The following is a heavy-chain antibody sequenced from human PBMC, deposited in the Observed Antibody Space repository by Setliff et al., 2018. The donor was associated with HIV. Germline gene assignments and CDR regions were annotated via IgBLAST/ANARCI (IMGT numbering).Heavy chain of an antibody. CDR3: AKGAGPTTLAEPFDS. J-gene: IGHJ4*02. CDR1: EFTFSSYA. CDR2: IWYDGSIE. Sequence: GGSLRLSCAASEFTFSSYAMHWVRQAAGKGLEWVAVIWYDGSIEYYIDSVKGRFTISRDNSKSTLYLQMTNLSAEDTALYFCAKGAGPTTLAEPFDSWGQGTLVTVSS. D-gene: IGHD1-26*01. V-gene: IGHV3-33*08.